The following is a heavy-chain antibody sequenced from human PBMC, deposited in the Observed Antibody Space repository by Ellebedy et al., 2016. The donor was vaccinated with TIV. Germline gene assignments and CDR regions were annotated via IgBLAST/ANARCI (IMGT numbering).Heavy chain of an antibody. CDR1: GYSFSDYY. Sequence: AASVKVSCKTSGYSFSDYYIQWVRQAPGQGLEWMGVISPSGVSPTNYAQTFHGRVTMTRDTSTSTVYMELSSLRSDDTAVYYCARSLDSTFPTGGGFFDHWGQGTLVTVS. V-gene: IGHV1-46*01. J-gene: IGHJ4*02. CDR2: ISPSGVSPT. CDR3: ARSLDSTFPTGGGFFDH. D-gene: IGHD3-9*01.